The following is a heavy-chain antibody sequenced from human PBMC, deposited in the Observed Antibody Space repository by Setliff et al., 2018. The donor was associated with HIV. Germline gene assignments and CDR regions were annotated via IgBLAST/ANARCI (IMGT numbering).Heavy chain of an antibody. CDR3: ARYRRFADYIDV. J-gene: IGHJ6*03. CDR2: IFHSGNT. Sequence: ASETLSLTCTVSGDSMSSDNYFWVWVRQPPGKGLEWVGNIFHSGNTYYSPSLKSRVTMSLDTSMNQFSLKLTSVTAADTALYYCARYRRFADYIDVWGKGTTVTVSS. CDR1: GDSMSSDNYF. D-gene: IGHD1-26*01. V-gene: IGHV4-39*01.